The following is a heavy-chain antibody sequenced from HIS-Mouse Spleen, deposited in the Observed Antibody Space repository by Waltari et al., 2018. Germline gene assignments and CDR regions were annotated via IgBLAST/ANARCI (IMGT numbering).Heavy chain of an antibody. CDR3: AREIPYSSSWYDWYFDL. D-gene: IGHD6-13*01. J-gene: IGHJ2*01. CDR2: IYYSGST. V-gene: IGHV4-39*07. CDR1: GGPISRSSYS. Sequence: QLQLQESGPGLVKPSETLSLTCTVPGGPISRSSYSWGWIRQPPGKGRGWIGSIYYSGSTYYNPSLKSRVTISVDTSKNQFSLKLSSVTAADTAVYYCAREIPYSSSWYDWYFDLWGRGTLVTVSS.